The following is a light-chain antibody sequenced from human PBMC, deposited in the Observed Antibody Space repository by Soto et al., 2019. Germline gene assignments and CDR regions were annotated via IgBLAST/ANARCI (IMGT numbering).Light chain of an antibody. J-gene: IGLJ1*01. V-gene: IGLV1-40*01. CDR3: QSYDNSLSGSRV. CDR2: GNN. Sequence: QSVLTQPPSVSGVPGQTVTISCTGSSSNIGAGYDVHWYQQLPGTAPKLLIYGNNNRPSGVPDRFSGSKSGTSASLAITGLQAEDEADYYCQSYDNSLSGSRVFGTGTKVTVL. CDR1: SSNIGAGYD.